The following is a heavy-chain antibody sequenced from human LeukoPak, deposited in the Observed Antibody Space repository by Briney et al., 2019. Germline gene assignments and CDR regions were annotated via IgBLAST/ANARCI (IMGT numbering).Heavy chain of an antibody. J-gene: IGHJ4*02. CDR2: IDPDGTDL. CDR3: VRGSSSF. CDR1: GFTFSSYG. D-gene: IGHD2-2*01. Sequence: GGSLRLSCAASGFTFSSYGMHWVRQAPGKGLEWVANIDPDGTDLYYMDSVKGRFTVSRDNDKNSLYLQMHSLRVEDTATYYCVRGSSSFWGQGTLVTV. V-gene: IGHV3-7*04.